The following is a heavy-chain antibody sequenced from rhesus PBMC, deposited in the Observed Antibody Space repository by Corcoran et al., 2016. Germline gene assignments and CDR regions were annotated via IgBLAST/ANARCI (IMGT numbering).Heavy chain of an antibody. V-gene: IGHV4-165*02. CDR2: ITGSSVNT. CDR3: SRNNEF. CDR1: GCPLSGND. Sequence: QVQLQESGPGLVKPSETLSLTCVVSGCPLSGNDWNWIRQFPGKGLEWLGYITGSSVNTCSNPSLKSRVTISTDTSKNQLSLKLTSVTAADSAVYYCSRNNEFWGQGALVTVSS. J-gene: IGHJ1*01.